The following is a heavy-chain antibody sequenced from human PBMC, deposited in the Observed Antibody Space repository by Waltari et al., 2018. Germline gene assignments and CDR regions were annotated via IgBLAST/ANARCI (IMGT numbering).Heavy chain of an antibody. CDR2: VNHGGDT. CDR1: GGSFSGYY. V-gene: IGHV4-34*01. D-gene: IGHD5-12*01. J-gene: IGHJ4*02. Sequence: QVQLQGWGAGLLRPSETLSLTCAVSGGSFSGYYWSWRRQSPGKGLEWIGDVNHGGDTNYSPSLESRVTISVDMSKNQFSLKMRSVTAADTAIYYCARAPGYKGYFDYWGRGTLVTVSS. CDR3: ARAPGYKGYFDY.